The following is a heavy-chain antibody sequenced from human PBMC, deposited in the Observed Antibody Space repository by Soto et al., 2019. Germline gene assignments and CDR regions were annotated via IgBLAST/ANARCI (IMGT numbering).Heavy chain of an antibody. V-gene: IGHV4-39*07. CDR2: IFQSGST. Sequence: SETLSLTCTVSGGSISSSSYYWGWIRQPPGKGLEWIGEIFQSGSTNYNPSLKTRVTISVDKSKNQFSLKLSSVTAADTAVYYCARIDSSGWSGYYWGQGTLVTVSS. CDR3: ARIDSSGWSGYY. CDR1: GGSISSSSYY. J-gene: IGHJ4*02. D-gene: IGHD6-19*01.